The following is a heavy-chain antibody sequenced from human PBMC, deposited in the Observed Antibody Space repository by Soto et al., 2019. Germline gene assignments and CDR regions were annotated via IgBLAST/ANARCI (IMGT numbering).Heavy chain of an antibody. D-gene: IGHD3-10*01. CDR2: IIPAFDTA. Sequence: GASVKVSCKSSGRTFSSSAISWVRQAPGQGLEWMGGIIPAFDTANYAQKFQGRVTITADKTTNTAYMELSSLRSEDTAVYYCARDIGGPYGMDVWGQGTTVTVSS. J-gene: IGHJ6*02. CDR1: GRTFSSSA. CDR3: ARDIGGPYGMDV. V-gene: IGHV1-69*06.